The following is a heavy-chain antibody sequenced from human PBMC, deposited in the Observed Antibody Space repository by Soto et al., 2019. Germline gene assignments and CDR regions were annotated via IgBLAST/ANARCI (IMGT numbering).Heavy chain of an antibody. CDR2: TYYSGST. CDR3: ARVRGTAGKRYFDY. V-gene: IGHV4-59*01. Sequence: KTSETLSLTCTVSGGSMIAYYWNWMRQPPGKGLQWIGYTYYSGSTTYNPSLKSRVTISVDSSMNQFSLKLDSVTPADTAVYYCARVRGTAGKRYFDYWGPGTLVTVS. D-gene: IGHD6-13*01. J-gene: IGHJ4*02. CDR1: GGSMIAYY.